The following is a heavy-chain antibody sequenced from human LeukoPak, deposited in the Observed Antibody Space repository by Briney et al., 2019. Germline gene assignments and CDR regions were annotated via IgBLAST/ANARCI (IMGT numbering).Heavy chain of an antibody. CDR1: GGSISSSSYY. CDR3: ARVGQQLVFGESDFDY. D-gene: IGHD6-13*01. V-gene: IGHV4-39*07. Sequence: PSETLSLTCTVSGGSISSSSYYWGWIRQPPGKGLEWIGSIYYSGSTYYNPSLKSRVTISVDTSKNQFSLKLSSVTAADTAVYYCARVGQQLVFGESDFDYWGQGTLVTVSS. CDR2: IYYSGST. J-gene: IGHJ4*02.